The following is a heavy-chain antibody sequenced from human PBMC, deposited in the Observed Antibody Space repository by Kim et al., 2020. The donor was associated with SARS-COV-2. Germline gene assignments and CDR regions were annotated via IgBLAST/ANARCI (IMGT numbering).Heavy chain of an antibody. J-gene: IGHJ4*02. V-gene: IGHV3-21*06. CDR1: GFTFTSYS. CDR3: AGADYGSGSYQPDY. CDR2: ISSSSSYI. Sequence: GGSLRLSCAASGFTFTSYSMNWVRQAPGKGLEWVSSISSSSSYIHYADSVKGRFTISRDNAKNSLYLQMNSLRAEDTAVYYCAGADYGSGSYQPDYWGQGTLVIVSS. D-gene: IGHD3-10*01.